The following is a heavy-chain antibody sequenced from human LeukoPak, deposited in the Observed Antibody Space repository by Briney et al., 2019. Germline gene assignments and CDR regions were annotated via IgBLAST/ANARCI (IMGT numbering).Heavy chain of an antibody. CDR1: GFTFSSYS. V-gene: IGHV3-21*01. D-gene: IGHD2-2*01. CDR2: ISCTGDSI. CDR3: ARENNRECSSSSCPRDY. Sequence: PGGSLRLSCATSGFTFSSYSMNWFRQAPGKGLEWVSAISCTGDSISYADSVRGRFTISRDNAKDSLYLQMNSLRAEDTAVYFCARENNRECSSSSCPRDYWGQGALVTVSS. J-gene: IGHJ4*02.